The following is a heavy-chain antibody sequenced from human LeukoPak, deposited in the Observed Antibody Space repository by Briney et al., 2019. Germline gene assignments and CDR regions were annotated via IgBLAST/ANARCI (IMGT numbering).Heavy chain of an antibody. CDR2: IYPGDSDT. V-gene: IGHV5-51*01. Sequence: GESLKISCKGSGFTFTSYWIGWVRQMPGKGLEWMGIIYPGDSDTRYSPSFQGQVTISADKSISTAYLQWSSLKASDTAMYYCAREVAVAAEGDWFDPWGQGTLVTVSS. CDR3: AREVAVAAEGDWFDP. J-gene: IGHJ5*02. D-gene: IGHD6-19*01. CDR1: GFTFTSYW.